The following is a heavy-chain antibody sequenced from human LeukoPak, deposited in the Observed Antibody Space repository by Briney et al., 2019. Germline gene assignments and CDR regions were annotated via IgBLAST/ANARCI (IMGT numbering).Heavy chain of an antibody. J-gene: IGHJ4*02. D-gene: IGHD3-16*01. CDR1: GFIFSNYW. CDR3: AKARYENSGNEYVY. V-gene: IGHV3-7*03. Sequence: GGSLRLSCAASGFIFSNYWMSWVRQAPGKGLEWVANIKEHGSETNYVDSVKGRFIISRDNAKNSLYLQMDSLTAEDTAVYYCAKARYENSGNEYVYWGQGTLVTVS. CDR2: IKEHGSET.